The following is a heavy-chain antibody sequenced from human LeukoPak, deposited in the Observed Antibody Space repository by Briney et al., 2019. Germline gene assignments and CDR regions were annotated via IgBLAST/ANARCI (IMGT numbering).Heavy chain of an antibody. D-gene: IGHD3-10*01. CDR2: IYYSGST. Sequence: PSETLSLTCTVSGGSISSSSYYWGWIRQPPGKGLEWIGSIYYSGSTYYNPSLKSRVTISVDTSKNQFSLKLSSVTAADTAVYYCARRVTMVRGVIIPNRYYYYMDVWGKGTTVTVSS. J-gene: IGHJ6*03. V-gene: IGHV4-39*07. CDR1: GGSISSSSYY. CDR3: ARRVTMVRGVIIPNRYYYYMDV.